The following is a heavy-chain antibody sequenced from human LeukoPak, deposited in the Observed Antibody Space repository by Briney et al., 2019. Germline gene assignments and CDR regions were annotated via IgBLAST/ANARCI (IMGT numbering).Heavy chain of an antibody. Sequence: TGGSLRLSCAASGFTFSSYAMSWVRQAPGKGLEWVSAISGSGGSTYYADSVKGRFTISRDNSKNTLYLQMNSLRAEDTAVYYCASYPHPYCSGTSCPSPFDYWGQGTLVTVSS. CDR2: ISGSGGST. J-gene: IGHJ4*02. CDR3: ASYPHPYCSGTSCPSPFDY. V-gene: IGHV3-23*01. D-gene: IGHD2-2*01. CDR1: GFTFSSYA.